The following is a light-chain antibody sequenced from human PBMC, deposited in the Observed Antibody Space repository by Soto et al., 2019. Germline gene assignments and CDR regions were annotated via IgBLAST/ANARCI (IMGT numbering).Light chain of an antibody. V-gene: IGKV1-5*01. J-gene: IGKJ4*01. CDR3: QHYNSF. Sequence: STLSASVGGRVTITCRASQSINNWLAWYQQKPGKAPKVLIYDASRLESGVPSRFSGSGSGTEFTLTISSLQPDDFATYYCQHYNSFFGGGTKVDNK. CDR2: DAS. CDR1: QSINNW.